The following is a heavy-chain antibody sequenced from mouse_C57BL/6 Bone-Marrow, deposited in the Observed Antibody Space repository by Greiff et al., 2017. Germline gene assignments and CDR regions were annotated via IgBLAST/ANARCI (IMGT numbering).Heavy chain of an antibody. D-gene: IGHD1-1*01. V-gene: IGHV1-81*01. Sequence: QVHVKQSGAELARPGASVKLSCKASGYTFTSYGISWVKQRTGQGLEWIGEIYPRSGNTYYNEKFKGKATLTADKSSSTAYMELSSLTSEDSAVYFCAREGDITPKYWGQGTTLTVSS. CDR2: IYPRSGNT. CDR1: GYTFTSYG. CDR3: AREGDITPKY. J-gene: IGHJ2*01.